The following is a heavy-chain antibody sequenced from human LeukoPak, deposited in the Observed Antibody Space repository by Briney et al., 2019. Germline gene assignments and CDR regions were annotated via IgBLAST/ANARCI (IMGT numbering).Heavy chain of an antibody. CDR2: IYSDNT. Sequence: GGSLRLSCTVSGFTVSSNSMSWVRQAPGKGLEWVSFIYSDNTHYSDSVKGRFTISRDNSKNTLYLQMNSLRAEDTAVYYCAKELIMRFDFWGQGTLVTVSS. J-gene: IGHJ4*02. V-gene: IGHV3-53*01. D-gene: IGHD3-16*01. CDR1: GFTVSSNS. CDR3: AKELIMRFDF.